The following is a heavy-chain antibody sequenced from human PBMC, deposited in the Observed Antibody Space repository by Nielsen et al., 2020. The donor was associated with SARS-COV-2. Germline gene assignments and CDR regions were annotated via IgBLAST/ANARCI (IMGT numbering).Heavy chain of an antibody. CDR3: ARDPYYYGSGSYYNVYYGMDV. V-gene: IGHV3-33*05. Sequence: WIRQPPGKGLEWVAVISYDGSNKYYADSVKGRFTISRDNSKNTLYLQMNSLRAEDTAVYYCARDPYYYGSGSYYNVYYGMDVWGQGTTVTVSS. CDR2: ISYDGSNK. J-gene: IGHJ6*02. D-gene: IGHD3-10*01.